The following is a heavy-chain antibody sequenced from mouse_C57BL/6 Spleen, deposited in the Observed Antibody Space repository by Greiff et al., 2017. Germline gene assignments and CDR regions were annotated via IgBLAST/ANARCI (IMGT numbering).Heavy chain of an antibody. D-gene: IGHD1-1*01. CDR1: GFTFSSYA. Sequence: EVQRVESGEGLVKPGGSLKLSCAASGFTFSSYAMSWVRQTPEKRLEWVAYISSGGDYIYYADTVKGRFTISRDNARNTLYLQMSSLKSEDTAMYYCTRGAYGSSYDYWGQGTTLTVSS. CDR2: ISSGGDYI. J-gene: IGHJ2*01. V-gene: IGHV5-9-1*02. CDR3: TRGAYGSSYDY.